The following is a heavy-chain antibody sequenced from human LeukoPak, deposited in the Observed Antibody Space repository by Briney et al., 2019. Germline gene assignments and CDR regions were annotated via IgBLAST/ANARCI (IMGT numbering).Heavy chain of an antibody. D-gene: IGHD6-19*01. J-gene: IGHJ4*02. CDR1: GFTFTTYW. Sequence: GGSLRLSCAASGFTFTTYWMHWVRQAPGKGLVWVSHINSDGSITSYADSVKGRFTISRDNSKNTLYLQMNSLRAEDTAVYYCARDRGPVAGTFDYWGQGTLVTVSS. V-gene: IGHV3-74*01. CDR3: ARDRGPVAGTFDY. CDR2: INSDGSIT.